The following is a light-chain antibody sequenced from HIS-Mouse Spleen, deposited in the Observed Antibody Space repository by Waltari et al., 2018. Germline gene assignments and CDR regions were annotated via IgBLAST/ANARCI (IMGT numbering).Light chain of an antibody. CDR1: QGISSY. CDR3: QQLNSYPIT. CDR2: AAS. V-gene: IGKV1-9*01. J-gene: IGKJ5*01. Sequence: DIQLTQSPSFLSASVGDGVTITYRASQGISSYLAWYQQKPGKAPKLLIYAASTLQSGVPSRFSGSGSGTEFTLTISSLQPEDFATYYCQQLNSYPITFGQGTRLEIK.